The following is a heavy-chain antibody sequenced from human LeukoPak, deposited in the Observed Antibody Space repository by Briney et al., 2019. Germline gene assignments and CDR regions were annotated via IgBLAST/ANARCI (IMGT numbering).Heavy chain of an antibody. V-gene: IGHV4-4*07. CDR2: IYTSGST. CDR1: GGSISSYY. J-gene: IGHJ5*02. Sequence: PSETLSLTCTVSGGSISSYYWSWIRQPAGKGLEWIGRIYTSGSTNYNPSLKSRVTMSVDTSKNQFSLKLSSVTAADTAVYYCARDLIYSGSYLGWFDPWGQGTLVTVSS. CDR3: ARDLIYSGSYLGWFDP. D-gene: IGHD1-26*01.